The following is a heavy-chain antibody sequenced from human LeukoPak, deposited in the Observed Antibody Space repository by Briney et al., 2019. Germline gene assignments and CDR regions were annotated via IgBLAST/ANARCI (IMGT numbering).Heavy chain of an antibody. V-gene: IGHV4-34*01. J-gene: IGHJ6*02. CDR1: GVSFSGYY. CDR2: INHSGST. CDR3: ARGRATGMDV. Sequence: SETLSLTCAVYGVSFSGYYWSWIRQPPGKGLEWIGEINHSGSTNYNPSLKSRVTISVDTSKNQFSLKLSSVTAADTAVYYCARGRATGMDVWGQGTTVTVSS.